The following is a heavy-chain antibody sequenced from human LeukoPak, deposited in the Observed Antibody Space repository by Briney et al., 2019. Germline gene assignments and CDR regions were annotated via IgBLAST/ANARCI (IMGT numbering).Heavy chain of an antibody. CDR2: ISSNGGST. CDR1: GFTFSSYA. D-gene: IGHD3-22*01. CDR3: ARALTFYYSDAFDI. J-gene: IGHJ3*02. Sequence: GGPLRLSCAASGFTFSSYAMHWVRQAPGKGLEYVSTISSNGGSTYYANSVEGRFTISRDNSKNTLYLQMGSLRAEDMAVYYCARALTFYYSDAFDIWGQGTMVTVSS. V-gene: IGHV3-64*01.